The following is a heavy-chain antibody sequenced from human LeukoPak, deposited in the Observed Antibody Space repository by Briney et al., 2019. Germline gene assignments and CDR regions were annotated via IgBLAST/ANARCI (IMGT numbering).Heavy chain of an antibody. CDR1: GGSISSYY. J-gene: IGHJ6*03. V-gene: IGHV4-59*01. CDR3: ARFGVVVPAAMGYYYYYYMDV. CDR2: IYYSGST. Sequence: PSETLSLTCTVSGGSISSYYWSWLRQPPGKGLEWIGYIYYSGSTNYNPSLKSRVTISVDTSKNQFSLKLSSVTAADTAVYYCARFGVVVPAAMGYYYYYYMDVWGKGTTVTVSS. D-gene: IGHD2-2*01.